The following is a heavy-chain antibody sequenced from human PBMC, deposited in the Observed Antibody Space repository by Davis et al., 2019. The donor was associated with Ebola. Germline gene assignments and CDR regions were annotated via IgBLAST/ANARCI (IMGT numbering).Heavy chain of an antibody. J-gene: IGHJ6*04. D-gene: IGHD2-8*01. CDR2: IIPTFGTA. V-gene: IGHV1-69*06. Sequence: AASVKVSCKASLGTFSSYAISWVRQAPGQGLEWMGGIIPTFGTASYAQKFQGRVTMTEDTSTDTAYMKLSSLRSENTAVYYCASNQYCTNGVCYTRAYGMDVWGKGTTVTVSS. CDR3: ASNQYCTNGVCYTRAYGMDV. CDR1: LGTFSSYA.